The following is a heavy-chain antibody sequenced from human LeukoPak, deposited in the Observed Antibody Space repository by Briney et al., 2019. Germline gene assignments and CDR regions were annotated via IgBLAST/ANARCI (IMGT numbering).Heavy chain of an antibody. D-gene: IGHD2-2*01. CDR3: ATEPARTTYYGMDV. V-gene: IGHV3-53*01. CDR2: IYSGGST. J-gene: IGHJ6*02. Sequence: QSGGSLRLSCAASGFIFSSYAMSWVRQAPGKGLEWVSVIYSGGSTYYADSVEGRFTISRDNSKNTLYLQMNSLRAEDTAVYYCATEPARTTYYGMDVWGQGTTVTVSS. CDR1: GFIFSSYA.